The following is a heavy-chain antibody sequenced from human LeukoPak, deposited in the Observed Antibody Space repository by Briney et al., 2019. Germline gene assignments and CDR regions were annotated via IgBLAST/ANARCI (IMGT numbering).Heavy chain of an antibody. CDR1: GFTFSRYG. D-gene: IGHD6-6*01. CDR2: ISDSGATI. CDR3: AKIRAARPGY. V-gene: IGHV3-23*01. Sequence: GGSLRLSCAASGFTFSRYGMNWVCQAPGKGLEWVSGISDSGATIYYADSVKGRFTVSRDNSKNMLYLQMHSLRPEDTAIYYCAKIRAARPGYWGQGTLVTVSS. J-gene: IGHJ4*02.